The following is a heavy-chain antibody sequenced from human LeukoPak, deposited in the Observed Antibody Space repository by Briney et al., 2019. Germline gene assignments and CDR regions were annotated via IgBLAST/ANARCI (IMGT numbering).Heavy chain of an antibody. D-gene: IGHD3-10*01. CDR2: TYYSGST. V-gene: IGHV4-59*01. J-gene: IGHJ6*02. CDR1: GGSISSYY. CDR3: ASSSAVRGVINYYYYGMDV. Sequence: PSETLSLTCTVSGGSISSYYWSWIRQPPGKGLEWIGYTYYSGSTNYNPSLKSRVTISVDTSKNQFSLKLSSVTAADTAVYYCASSSAVRGVINYYYYGMDVWGQGTTVTVSS.